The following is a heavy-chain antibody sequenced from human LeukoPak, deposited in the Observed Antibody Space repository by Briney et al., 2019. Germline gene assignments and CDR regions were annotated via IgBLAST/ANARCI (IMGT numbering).Heavy chain of an antibody. CDR1: GLTFSGYW. V-gene: IGHV3-74*01. CDR3: ARGGGYYNFWSGDYYHYYYYMDV. CDR2: INSDGRST. J-gene: IGHJ6*03. D-gene: IGHD3-3*01. Sequence: GGSLRLPCAASGLTFSGYWMHWVRQAPGKGLVWVSRINSDGRSTTYADSVKGRFTVSRDNAKNTLYLQMNSLRAEDTAVYYCARGGGYYNFWSGDYYHYYYYMDVWGKGTTVTVSS.